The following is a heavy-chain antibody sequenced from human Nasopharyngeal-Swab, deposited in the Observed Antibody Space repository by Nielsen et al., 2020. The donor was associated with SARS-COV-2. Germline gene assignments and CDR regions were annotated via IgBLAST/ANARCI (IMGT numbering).Heavy chain of an antibody. Sequence: ASVKVSCKASGYTFTNHAVQWVRQAPGQNFEWMGWINPGNGNTKYSETFQGRVTIITDTSASTVYMELSSLTSEDTAVYYRAGAGDSSETYGLDVWGQGTTVTVSS. CDR1: GYTFTNHA. CDR3: AGAGDSSETYGLDV. V-gene: IGHV1-3*01. D-gene: IGHD5-18*01. CDR2: INPGNGNT. J-gene: IGHJ6*02.